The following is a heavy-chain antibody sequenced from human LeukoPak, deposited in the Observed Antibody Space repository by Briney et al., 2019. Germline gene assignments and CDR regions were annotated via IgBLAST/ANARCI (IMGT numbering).Heavy chain of an antibody. CDR3: AKSGTKYSSSNFDY. V-gene: IGHV3-30*18. CDR1: GFTFSSYG. D-gene: IGHD6-6*01. Sequence: GGSLRLSCAASGFTFSSYGMHWVRQAPGKGLEWVAVVSYGGNTKYYADSVKGRVTISRDNSKNMLYLQMNTLTPDDTAFYYCAKSGTKYSSSNFDYWGQGTLVTVSS. CDR2: VSYGGNTK. J-gene: IGHJ4*02.